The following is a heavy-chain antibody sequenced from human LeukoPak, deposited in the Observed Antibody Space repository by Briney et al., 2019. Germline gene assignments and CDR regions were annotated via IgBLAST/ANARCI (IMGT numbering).Heavy chain of an antibody. V-gene: IGHV4-39*07. Sequence: SETLSLTCTVSGGSISSGSYYWGWIRQPPGKGLEWIGSIYYSGSTYYNPSLKSRVTISVDTSKNQFSLKLSSVTAADTAVYYCARVPYDSSALDIWGQGTMVTVSS. D-gene: IGHD3-22*01. CDR3: ARVPYDSSALDI. CDR1: GGSISSGSYY. J-gene: IGHJ3*02. CDR2: IYYSGST.